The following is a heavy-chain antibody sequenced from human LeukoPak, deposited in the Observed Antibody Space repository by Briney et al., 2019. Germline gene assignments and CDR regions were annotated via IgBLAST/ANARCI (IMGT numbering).Heavy chain of an antibody. J-gene: IGHJ6*03. Sequence: GGSLRLSCAASGFTFSNYWMHWVRQAPGKGLEWVSSISSSSSYIYYADSVKGRFTISRDIAKNSLYLQMNSLRAEDTAEYYCARVRDYGDHLYYYYYYMDVWGKGTTVTVSS. V-gene: IGHV3-21*01. CDR1: GFTFSNYW. CDR2: ISSSSSYI. D-gene: IGHD4-17*01. CDR3: ARVRDYGDHLYYYYYYMDV.